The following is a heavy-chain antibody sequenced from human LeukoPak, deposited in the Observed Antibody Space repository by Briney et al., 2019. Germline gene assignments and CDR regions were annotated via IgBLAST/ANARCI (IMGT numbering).Heavy chain of an antibody. D-gene: IGHD4/OR15-4a*01. CDR1: GVSISTYY. J-gene: IGHJ2*01. V-gene: IGHV4-59*01. CDR3: ARGLTSSDWYFDL. CDR2: IHYSGST. Sequence: SETLSLTCTVSGVSISTYYWSWIRQPPGKGLEWIAYIHYSGSTNCNPSLRSRVTISVDTSKNQFSLKLSSVTAADTAVYYCARGLTSSDWYFDLWGRGTLVTVSS.